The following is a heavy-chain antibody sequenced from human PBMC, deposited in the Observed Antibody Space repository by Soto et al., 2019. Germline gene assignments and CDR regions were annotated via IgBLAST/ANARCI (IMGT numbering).Heavy chain of an antibody. CDR3: ATDHGGSTWFVGVYYFFGMDV. Sequence: EVQLVESGGDLVQPGGSLRLSCAASGFIFSDYTMTWVRQAPGRGLEFVSHISSSGDAIFYAESVKGRFTVSRDNAKNSLYLQMNSLRDDDTAVYFCATDHGGSTWFVGVYYFFGMDVWGQGTAVTLSS. CDR1: GFIFSDYT. D-gene: IGHD6-13*01. V-gene: IGHV3-48*02. CDR2: ISSSGDAI. J-gene: IGHJ6*02.